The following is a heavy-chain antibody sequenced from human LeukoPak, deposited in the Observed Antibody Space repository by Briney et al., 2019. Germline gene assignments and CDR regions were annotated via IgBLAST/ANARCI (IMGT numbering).Heavy chain of an antibody. J-gene: IGHJ4*02. CDR2: IYSGGST. CDR3: ARGGPLGDTNRFDF. V-gene: IGHV3-66*01. D-gene: IGHD2-8*01. Sequence: GGSLRLSCAASGFTVSSNYMSWVRQAPGKGLEWVSVIYSGGSTYYADSVKGRFTISRDNSKNTVFLQMDNLRLDDTAVYYCARGGPLGDTNRFDFWGQGALVTVSS. CDR1: GFTVSSNY.